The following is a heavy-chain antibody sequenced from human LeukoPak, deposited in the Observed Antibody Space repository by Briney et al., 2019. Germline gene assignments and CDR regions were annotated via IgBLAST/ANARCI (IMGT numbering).Heavy chain of an antibody. CDR2: GSYSGST. Sequence: SQTLSLTCTVSGGSISSSSYYWGWIRQPPGKGLEWVGSGSYSGSTYYNPSLKSRVTISVDTSKNQFSLKLTSVTAADTAVYYCARLEMQQLDFDYWGQGALVTVSS. CDR1: GGSISSSSYY. CDR3: ARLEMQQLDFDY. V-gene: IGHV4-39*01. D-gene: IGHD6-13*01. J-gene: IGHJ4*02.